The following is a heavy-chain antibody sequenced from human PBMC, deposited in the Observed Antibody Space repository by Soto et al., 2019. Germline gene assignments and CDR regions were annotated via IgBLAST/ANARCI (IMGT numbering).Heavy chain of an antibody. D-gene: IGHD3-10*01. CDR1: GYTFTRSL. CDR3: ARSQNYGSGAYSDY. CDR2: INIGTGYT. J-gene: IGHJ4*02. Sequence: QVHLEQSGAEVKKPGASVQVSCKASGYTFTRSLMHWVRQAPGQSLEWMGLINIGTGYTKISKRFQGIVSFAGDTSASTAYMELSSLRSEDTAVYYCARSQNYGSGAYSDYWGQGTLVTISS. V-gene: IGHV1-3*04.